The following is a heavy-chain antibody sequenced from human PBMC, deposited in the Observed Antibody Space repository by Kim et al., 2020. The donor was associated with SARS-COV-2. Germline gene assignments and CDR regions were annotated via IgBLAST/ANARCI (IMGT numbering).Heavy chain of an antibody. J-gene: IGHJ4*02. D-gene: IGHD1-26*01. CDR3: ARAPGSYYEYYFDY. Sequence: GGSLRLSCAASGFTFSSYAMHWVRQAPGKGLEWVAVISYDGSNKYYADSVKGRFTISRDNSKNTLYLQMNSLRAEDTAVYYCARAPGSYYEYYFDYWGQG. V-gene: IGHV3-30*04. CDR2: ISYDGSNK. CDR1: GFTFSSYA.